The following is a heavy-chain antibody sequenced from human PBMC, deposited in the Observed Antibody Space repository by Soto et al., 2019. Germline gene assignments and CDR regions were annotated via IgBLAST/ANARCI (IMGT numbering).Heavy chain of an antibody. D-gene: IGHD3-3*01. J-gene: IGHJ4*02. Sequence: ASVKVSCKASGYTFTSYGISWVRQAPGQGLEWMGWISAYNGNTNYAQKLQGRVTMTTDTSTSTAYMELRSLRSDDTAVYYCARGGITIFGVVIGDADYWGKGTLVTSPQ. CDR2: ISAYNGNT. CDR3: ARGGITIFGVVIGDADY. V-gene: IGHV1-18*01. CDR1: GYTFTSYG.